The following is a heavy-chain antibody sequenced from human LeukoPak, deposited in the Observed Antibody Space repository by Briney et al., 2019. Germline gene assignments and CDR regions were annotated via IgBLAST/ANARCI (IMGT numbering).Heavy chain of an antibody. J-gene: IGHJ4*02. D-gene: IGHD1-26*01. CDR3: ARRLEYSGSKGVFDY. CDR1: GFTFSSYW. CDR2: INSDGSNT. Sequence: GGSLRLSCAASGFTFSSYWMHWVRQVPGKGLVWVSRINSDGSNTRYADSVKGRFTISRDNAKNTLYLQMNSLRAEDTALYYCARRLEYSGSKGVFDYWGQGTLVTVSS. V-gene: IGHV3-74*01.